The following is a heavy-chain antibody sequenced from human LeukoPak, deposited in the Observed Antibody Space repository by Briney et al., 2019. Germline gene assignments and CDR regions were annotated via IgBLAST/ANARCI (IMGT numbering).Heavy chain of an antibody. CDR2: ISSNGGST. CDR1: GFTFSSYA. J-gene: IGHJ4*02. CDR3: ARGGGWELLNHFDY. V-gene: IGHV3-64*01. D-gene: IGHD1-26*01. Sequence: SGGSLRLSCAASGFTFSSYAMHWVRQAPGKGLEYVSAISSNGGSTYYANSVKGRFTISRDNSKNTLYLQMGSLRAEDMAVYYCARGGGWELLNHFDYWGQGTLVTVSS.